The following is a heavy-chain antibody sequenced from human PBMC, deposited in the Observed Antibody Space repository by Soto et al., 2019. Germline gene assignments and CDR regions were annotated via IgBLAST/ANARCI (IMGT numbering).Heavy chain of an antibody. CDR1: GFPFSSYA. D-gene: IGHD3-16*02. J-gene: IGHJ4*02. Sequence: PGGSLSLSCAASGFPFSSYAMIWVRQAPGKGLEWVSATVVSGGTTYYADSVKGRFTISRDNSKNTRYLQMTRLTADATLVSYCAKDDVNIVASWGQGTLVTVSS. CDR3: AKDDVNIVAS. V-gene: IGHV3-23*01. CDR2: TVVSGGTT.